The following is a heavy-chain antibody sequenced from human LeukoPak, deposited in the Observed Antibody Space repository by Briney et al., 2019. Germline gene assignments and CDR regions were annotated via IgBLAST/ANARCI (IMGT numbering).Heavy chain of an antibody. CDR1: GYTFTGYY. V-gene: IGHV1-46*01. D-gene: IGHD1-14*01. J-gene: IGHJ4*02. CDR3: ARAGITGTFDY. CDR2: INPSGGST. Sequence: GASVKVSCKASGYTFTGYYMHWVRQAPGQGLEWMGIINPSGGSTTYAQKFQGRVTMTRDTSTSTVYMELSTLRSDDTALYYCARAGITGTFDYWGQGTLVTVSS.